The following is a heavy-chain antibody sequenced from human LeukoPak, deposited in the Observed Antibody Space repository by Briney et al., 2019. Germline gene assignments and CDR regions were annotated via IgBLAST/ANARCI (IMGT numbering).Heavy chain of an antibody. D-gene: IGHD1-14*01. J-gene: IGHJ4*02. CDR3: ARGVSPAITGTTPFDY. CDR1: GYTFTGYY. V-gene: IGHV1-2*06. CDR2: INPNSGGT. Sequence: ASVKVSCKASGYTFTGYYMHWVRRAPGQGLEWMGRINPNSGGTNYAQKFQGRVTMTRDTSISTAYMELSRLRSDDTAVYYCARGVSPAITGTTPFDYWGQGTLVTVSS.